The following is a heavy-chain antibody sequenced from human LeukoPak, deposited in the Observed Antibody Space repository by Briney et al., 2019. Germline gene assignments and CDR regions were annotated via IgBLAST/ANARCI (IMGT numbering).Heavy chain of an antibody. Sequence: PGGSLRLSCAASGFTFDDYAMHWVRHAPGKGLEWGSRVSCNSGGSVYADSVWGRFTISRDNARNSLYLQINSLRREDMALYYCAKDPGYSTTFVDCWGQGTLVTVSS. CDR3: AKDPGYSTTFVDC. D-gene: IGHD6-13*01. J-gene: IGHJ4*02. V-gene: IGHV3-9*03. CDR1: GFTFDDYA. CDR2: VSCNSGGS.